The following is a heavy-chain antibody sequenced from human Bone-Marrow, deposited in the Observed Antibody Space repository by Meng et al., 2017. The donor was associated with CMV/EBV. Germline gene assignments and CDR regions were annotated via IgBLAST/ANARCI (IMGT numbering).Heavy chain of an antibody. CDR1: GFTFSSYS. J-gene: IGHJ3*02. V-gene: IGHV3-21*01. D-gene: IGHD3-10*01. CDR2: ISSSSSYI. CDR3: ARARSNVGNEAFDI. Sequence: GESLKISCAASGFTFSSYSMNWVRQAAGKGLEWVSSISSSSSYIYYADSVKDRFTISRDKAKNSLYLQMNSLLAEDTAVYYCARARSNVGNEAFDIWGQGTMVTVSS.